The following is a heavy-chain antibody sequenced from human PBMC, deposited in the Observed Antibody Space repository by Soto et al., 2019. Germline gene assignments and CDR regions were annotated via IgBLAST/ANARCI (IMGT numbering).Heavy chain of an antibody. Sequence: QVQLVESGGGVVQPGRSLRLSCAASGFTFSSYGMHWVRQAPGKGLEWVAVISYDGSNKYYADSVKGRFTISRDNSKNTLYLQMNSLRAEDTSVYYCPKDSPRPWGSSWYYYYYGMDVWGQGTTVTVSS. CDR2: ISYDGSNK. CDR3: PKDSPRPWGSSWYYYYYGMDV. D-gene: IGHD6-13*01. CDR1: GFTFSSYG. V-gene: IGHV3-30*18. J-gene: IGHJ6*02.